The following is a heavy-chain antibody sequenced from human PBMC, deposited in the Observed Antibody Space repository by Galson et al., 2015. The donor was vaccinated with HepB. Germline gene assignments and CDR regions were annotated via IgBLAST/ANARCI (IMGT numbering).Heavy chain of an antibody. CDR2: IYWDDDK. D-gene: IGHD2/OR15-2a*01. V-gene: IGHV2-5*02. J-gene: IGHJ6*03. CDR1: GFSLSTSGVG. Sequence: PALVKPPQTLTLTCTFSGFSLSTSGVGVGWILQPPGKALEWHALIYWDDDKRYSPSLKSRLTITKDSSKNQVVLTMTNIDPVDTATYYSAQNSDYYYYMDVGGKGTTVTVSS. CDR3: AQNSDYYYYMDV.